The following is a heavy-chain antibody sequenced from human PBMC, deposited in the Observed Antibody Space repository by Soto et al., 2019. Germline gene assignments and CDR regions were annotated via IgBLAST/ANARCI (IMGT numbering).Heavy chain of an antibody. V-gene: IGHV4-4*02. J-gene: IGHJ4*02. CDR1: GGSISSNNW. Sequence: QVQLQESGPGLVKPSGTLSLTCAVSGGSISSNNWWSWVRQPPGKGLEWIGEIFHSGSTHYSPSLKXRXTXAXXKSKHLFSLTLTSVTAADTAVYYCARVYSGSYSDSWGQGTLVTVSS. CDR2: IFHSGST. D-gene: IGHD1-26*01. CDR3: ARVYSGSYSDS.